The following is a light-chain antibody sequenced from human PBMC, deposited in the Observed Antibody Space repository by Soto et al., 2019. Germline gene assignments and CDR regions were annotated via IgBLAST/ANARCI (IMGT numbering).Light chain of an antibody. CDR1: QSVGTY. CDR2: DSS. CDR3: QQYGNATQFT. Sequence: IGVSHCPANLTESPGERGTLSCGASQSVGTYVAWYKQKPGLAPRLVIFDSSTRPTGIPDRFSGSGSGTDFTLTISRLEPEDFAVYFCQQYGNATQFTSGQGTRLEIK. J-gene: IGKJ5*01. V-gene: IGKV3D-20*01.